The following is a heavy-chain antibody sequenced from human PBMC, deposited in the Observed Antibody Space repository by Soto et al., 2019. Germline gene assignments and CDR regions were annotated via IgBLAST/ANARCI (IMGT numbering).Heavy chain of an antibody. CDR1: GDSVSTNHAT. V-gene: IGHV6-1*01. CDR2: TYYRSKWYN. Sequence: TLSLTRAISGDSVSTNHATWDWIRQAPSRGLEWLGRTYYRSKWYNDYAVSVKSRITISPDTSNNQLSLQLNSVTPDDTAVYYWVRLIGNSWLESWGQGTLVTVS. CDR3: VRLIGNSWLES. J-gene: IGHJ5*01. D-gene: IGHD2-8*01.